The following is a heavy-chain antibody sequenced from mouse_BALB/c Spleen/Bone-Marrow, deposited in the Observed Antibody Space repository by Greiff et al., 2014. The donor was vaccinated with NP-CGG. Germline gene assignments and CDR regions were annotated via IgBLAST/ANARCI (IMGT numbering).Heavy chain of an antibody. CDR2: INYSGSS. CDR3: ASQNWAWFTY. D-gene: IGHD4-1*01. Sequence: VQLQQSGPGLVKPSQSLSLTCPVTGYSITSDYAWNWIRQFSGKKMEWMGYINYSGSSSYNPSLKSRISITRDTSKNQFFLQLNSVTTEDTATYYCASQNWAWFTYWGQGTLVTVSA. CDR1: GYSITSDYA. J-gene: IGHJ3*01. V-gene: IGHV3-2*02.